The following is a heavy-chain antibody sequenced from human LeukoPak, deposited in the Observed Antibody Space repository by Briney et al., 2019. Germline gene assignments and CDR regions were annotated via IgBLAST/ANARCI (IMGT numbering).Heavy chain of an antibody. J-gene: IGHJ4*02. CDR2: VYYSGST. CDR1: GGSISSYY. D-gene: IGHD3-9*01. V-gene: IGHV4-59*01. CDR3: ARKGADYDILTGYETYYFDY. Sequence: SETLSLTCTVSGGSISSYYWSWIRQPPGKGLEWIGYVYYSGSTNYNPSLKSRVTISLDTSKNQFSLKLSSVTAADTAVYYCARKGADYDILTGYETYYFDYWGQGTLVTVSS.